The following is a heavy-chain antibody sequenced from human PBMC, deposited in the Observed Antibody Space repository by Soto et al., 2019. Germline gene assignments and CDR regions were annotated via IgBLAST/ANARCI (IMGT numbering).Heavy chain of an antibody. CDR2: ISESATSI. D-gene: IGHD2-15*01. CDR3: ARDDLRDHRVAPNWFDP. J-gene: IGHJ5*02. Sequence: EVQLVESGGGLVQPGGSLRLSCAASGFTFSSYSMNWVRQAPGEGLEWVSSISESATSIFYADSVKGRFTNSRDNAKNSLYLQMNSLRAEDTAVYYCARDDLRDHRVAPNWFDPWGQGTLVIVSS. V-gene: IGHV3-21*01. CDR1: GFTFSSYS.